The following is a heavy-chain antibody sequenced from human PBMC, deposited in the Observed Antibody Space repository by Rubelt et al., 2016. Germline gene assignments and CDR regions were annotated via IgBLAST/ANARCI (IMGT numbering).Heavy chain of an antibody. CDR3: ARAPLYGSGTYGPYDY. CDR2: TFFNGNS. CDR1: GGSISPNY. J-gene: IGHJ4*02. V-gene: IGHV4-59*12. Sequence: QLQLQESGPGLVKPSETLSLTCTVFGGSISPNYWSWIRQSPGKGLEWIGYTFFNGNSNYNPSLKSRVNISIDTSPNQVSLKRSSETAADTAVYYCARAPLYGSGTYGPYDYWGQGTLVTVSS. D-gene: IGHD3-10*01.